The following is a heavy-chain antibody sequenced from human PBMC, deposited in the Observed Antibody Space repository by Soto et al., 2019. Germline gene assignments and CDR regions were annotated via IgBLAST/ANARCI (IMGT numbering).Heavy chain of an antibody. D-gene: IGHD5-12*01. CDR2: IYWDDDK. CDR3: AHRPRGYAYYFDY. J-gene: IGHJ4*02. V-gene: IGHV2-5*02. CDR1: GFSLSTRGVA. Sequence: QITLKESGPTLVKPTQTLTLTCTFSGFSLSTRGVAVGWFRQPPGKALEWLALIYWDDDKWYSPSLKTRLTSTDDPSKNQVVLTTTNMDPVDTATYYCAHRPRGYAYYFDYWGQGTLVTVSS.